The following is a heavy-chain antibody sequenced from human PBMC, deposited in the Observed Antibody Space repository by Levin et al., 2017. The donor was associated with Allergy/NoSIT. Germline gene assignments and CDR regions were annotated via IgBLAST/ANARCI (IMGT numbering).Heavy chain of an antibody. D-gene: IGHD2-15*01. CDR2: ISGSGGST. CDR1: GFTFSSYA. Sequence: PPGGSLRLSCAASGFTFSSYAMSWVRQAPGKGLEWVSAISGSGGSTYYADSVKGRFTISRDNSKNTLYLQMNSLRAEDTAVYYCAKWEDIVVVVAATGYFQHWGQGTLVTVSS. V-gene: IGHV3-23*01. CDR3: AKWEDIVVVVAATGYFQH. J-gene: IGHJ1*01.